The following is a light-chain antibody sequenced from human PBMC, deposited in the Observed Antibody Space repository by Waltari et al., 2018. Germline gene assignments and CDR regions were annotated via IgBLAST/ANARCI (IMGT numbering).Light chain of an antibody. CDR1: QSVSSRY. CDR3: QQYGSSPRYT. J-gene: IGKJ2*01. Sequence: EIVLTQSPGTLSLSPGERATLSCRASQSVSSRYLAWYQQKPGQAPRLLIFGASSRATGIPDRFSGSGSGTDVTLTISRLEPEDFAVYYCQQYGSSPRYTFGQGTKVEIK. CDR2: GAS. V-gene: IGKV3-20*01.